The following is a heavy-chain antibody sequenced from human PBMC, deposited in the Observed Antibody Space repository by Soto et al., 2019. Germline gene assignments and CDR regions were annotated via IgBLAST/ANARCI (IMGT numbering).Heavy chain of an antibody. V-gene: IGHV1-18*01. CDR1: GYTFTSYG. D-gene: IGHD3-9*01. CDR2: ISAYNGNT. CDR3: ARDHGVYDILTGYYIRSRPDFDY. Sequence: EASVKVSCKASGYTFTSYGISWVRQAPGQGLEWMGWISAYNGNTNYAQKLQGRVTMTTDTSTSTAYMELRSLRSDDTAVYYCARDHGVYDILTGYYIRSRPDFDYWGQGTLVTVSS. J-gene: IGHJ4*02.